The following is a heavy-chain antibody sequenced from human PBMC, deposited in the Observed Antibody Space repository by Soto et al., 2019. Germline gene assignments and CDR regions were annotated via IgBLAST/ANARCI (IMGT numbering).Heavy chain of an antibody. CDR2: ISGSGTAI. J-gene: IGHJ4*01. Sequence: GRSLRLSCTASGFARIDYMSWIRQAPGRGLECVSYISGSGTAIYTADSVKGRFTVSKDDAKNSLYLQMNSLTAEDTAVYYCARDYSNKGFDYWGHGTLVTVSS. CDR1: GFARIDY. D-gene: IGHD4-4*01. V-gene: IGHV3-11*01. CDR3: ARDYSNKGFDY.